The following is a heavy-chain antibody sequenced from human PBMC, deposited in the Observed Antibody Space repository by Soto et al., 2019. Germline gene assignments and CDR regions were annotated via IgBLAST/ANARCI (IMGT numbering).Heavy chain of an antibody. CDR2: INAGNGNT. CDR3: ARDKARQQLGGNYYYSMDV. J-gene: IGHJ6*01. CDR1: GYTFTSYA. D-gene: IGHD3-3*02. V-gene: IGHV1-3*01. Sequence: ASVKVSCKASGYTFTSYAMHWVRQAPGQRLEWMGWINAGNGNTKYSQKFQGRVTITRDTSASTAYMELSSLRSEDTAVYYCARDKARQQLGGNYYYSMDVWGQGTTVTVSS.